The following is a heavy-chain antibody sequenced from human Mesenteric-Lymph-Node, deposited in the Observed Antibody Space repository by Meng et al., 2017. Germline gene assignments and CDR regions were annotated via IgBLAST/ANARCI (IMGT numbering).Heavy chain of an antibody. V-gene: IGHV3-11*01. CDR1: GFTVSNSY. Sequence: GESLKISCVVSGFTVSNSYMSWIRQAPGKGLEWISYITSDGTIIQYADSVKGRFTMSRDNAKNSLFLQMDSLRADDTAVYYCARMRPYNSRTNFDYWGQGTLVTVSS. CDR2: ITSDGTII. CDR3: ARMRPYNSRTNFDY. D-gene: IGHD6-13*01. J-gene: IGHJ4*02.